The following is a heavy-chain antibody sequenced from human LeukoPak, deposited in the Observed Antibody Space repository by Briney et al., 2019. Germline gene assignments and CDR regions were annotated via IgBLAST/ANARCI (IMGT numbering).Heavy chain of an antibody. CDR1: GFTFSTYE. CDR3: ARDMIAMLRGLKDY. Sequence: GGSLRLSCTASGFTFSTYEMNWVRQAPGKGLEWVSYIDRTADTIYYADSVKGRFTISRENARNSVFLQMNSLRVEDTGIYYCARDMIAMLRGLKDYWGQGTLVTVSS. D-gene: IGHD3-10*01. CDR2: IDRTADTI. J-gene: IGHJ4*02. V-gene: IGHV3-48*03.